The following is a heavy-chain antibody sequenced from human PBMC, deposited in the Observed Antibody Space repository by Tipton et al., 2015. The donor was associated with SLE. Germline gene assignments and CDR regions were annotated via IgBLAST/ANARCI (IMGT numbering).Heavy chain of an antibody. J-gene: IGHJ4*02. D-gene: IGHD5-12*01. CDR3: ASSVATMFRVGDY. Sequence: QSGAEVKKPGSSVKVSCKASGGTFSSYGISWVRQAPGQGLEWMGRIIPIFDTPNYAQKFQGRVTITADESTSTAYMELSSLRSEDTAVYYCASSVATMFRVGDYWGQGTLVTVSS. CDR1: GGTFSSYG. V-gene: IGHV1-69*13. CDR2: IIPIFDTP.